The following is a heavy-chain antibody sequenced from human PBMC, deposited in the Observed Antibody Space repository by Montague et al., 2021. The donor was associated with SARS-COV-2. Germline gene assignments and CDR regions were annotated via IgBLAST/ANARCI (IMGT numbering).Heavy chain of an antibody. CDR1: GYSINSNYY. Sequence: SETLSLTCTVSGYSINSNYYWGWIRQPPGKGLEWIWCSYHSGTTXXHPSLKSRVTISLDTSNNHFSLKVTSVTAADTAVYYCARAPYYGPGKPYQFDYWGRGTLVTVSS. CDR3: ARAPYYGPGKPYQFDY. V-gene: IGHV4-38-2*02. CDR2: SYHSGTT. J-gene: IGHJ4*02. D-gene: IGHD3-10*01.